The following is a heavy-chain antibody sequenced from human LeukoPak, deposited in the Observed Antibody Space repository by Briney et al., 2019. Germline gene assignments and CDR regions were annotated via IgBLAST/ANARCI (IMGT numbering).Heavy chain of an antibody. Sequence: NASETLSLTCTVSGDSISSYYWSWIRQPPGKGLEWIGYVYYSGSTNYNPSLKSRVTISVDTSKNQFFLKLNSVTAADTAVYYCARPVLTYSSGTSERGWLDPWGQGTLVTVSS. V-gene: IGHV4-59*01. J-gene: IGHJ5*02. CDR3: ARPVLTYSSGTSERGWLDP. D-gene: IGHD3-10*01. CDR1: GDSISSYY. CDR2: VYYSGST.